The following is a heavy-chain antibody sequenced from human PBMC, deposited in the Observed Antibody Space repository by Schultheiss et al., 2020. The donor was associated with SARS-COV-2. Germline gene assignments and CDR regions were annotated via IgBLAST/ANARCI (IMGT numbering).Heavy chain of an antibody. J-gene: IGHJ4*02. D-gene: IGHD3-22*01. V-gene: IGHV4-30-4*01. Sequence: SETLSLTCTVSGGSIRSGESYWSWIRQSPGKGLEWIGSIYYSGSTYYNPSLKSRLAISVDTSKNQFSLNLNSVTAADTAVYYCVRDVNYFDSSGSYLNAADYWGQGTLVTVSS. CDR2: IYYSGST. CDR3: VRDVNYFDSSGSYLNAADY. CDR1: GGSIRSGESY.